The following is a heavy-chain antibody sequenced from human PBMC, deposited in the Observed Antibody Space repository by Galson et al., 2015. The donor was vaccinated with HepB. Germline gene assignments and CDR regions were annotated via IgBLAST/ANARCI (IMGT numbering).Heavy chain of an antibody. D-gene: IGHD2-2*01. CDR3: ARDSVVPAAILISARPNTHTTNYYGMDV. V-gene: IGHV1-18*01. J-gene: IGHJ6*02. CDR1: GYTFTSYG. CDR2: ISAYNGNT. Sequence: SVKVSCKASGYTFTSYGISWVRQAPGQGLEWMGWISAYNGNTNYAQKLQGRVTMTTDTSTSTAYMELRSLRSDDTAVYYCARDSVVPAAILISARPNTHTTNYYGMDVWGQGTTVTVSS.